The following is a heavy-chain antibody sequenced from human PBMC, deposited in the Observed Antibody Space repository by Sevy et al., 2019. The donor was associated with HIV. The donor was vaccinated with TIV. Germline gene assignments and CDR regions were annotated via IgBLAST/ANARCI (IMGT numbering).Heavy chain of an antibody. V-gene: IGHV3-30-3*01. CDR2: ISYEGTET. CDR3: ARDGGYSVKWYPLY. Sequence: GGSLRLSCVASGFAFSTHAMHWVRQAPGKGLGWVAVISYEGTETFYAASVEGRFTISRDNSKNMLSLQINSLRPEDTAVYYCARDGGYSVKWYPLYWGHGTLVTVSS. CDR1: GFAFSTHA. J-gene: IGHJ4*01. D-gene: IGHD1-26*01.